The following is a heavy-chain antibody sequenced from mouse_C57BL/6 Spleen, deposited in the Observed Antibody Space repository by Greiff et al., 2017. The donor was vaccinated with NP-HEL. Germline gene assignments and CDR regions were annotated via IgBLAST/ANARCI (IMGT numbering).Heavy chain of an antibody. CDR1: GFTFSDYY. V-gene: IGHV5-12*01. CDR2: ISNGGGST. D-gene: IGHD4-1*01. J-gene: IGHJ3*01. CDR3: ARQWELGRFAY. Sequence: EVQLVESGGGLVQPGGSLKLSCAASGFTFSDYYMYWVRQTPEKRLEWVAYISNGGGSTYYPDTVKGRFTISRDNAKNTLYLQMSRLKSEDTAMYYCARQWELGRFAYWGQGTLVTVSA.